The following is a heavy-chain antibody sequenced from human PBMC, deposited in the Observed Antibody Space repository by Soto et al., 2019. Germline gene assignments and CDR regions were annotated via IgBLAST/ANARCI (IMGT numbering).Heavy chain of an antibody. Sequence: EVQLLEAGGDLVQPGGSLRLACVASGITFPDGGMTWVRQAPGKGLDWVASSSTKGEMTFYADSVKGRFTISSDNFKNTLALRMSSLRPEAKSSYYCIPASSDVVVAVESTPVACDIWGRGTQVTVSS. J-gene: IGHJ3*02. CDR1: GITFPDGG. D-gene: IGHD2-21*01. CDR3: IPASSDVVVAVESTPVACDI. V-gene: IGHV3-23*01. CDR2: SSTKGEMT.